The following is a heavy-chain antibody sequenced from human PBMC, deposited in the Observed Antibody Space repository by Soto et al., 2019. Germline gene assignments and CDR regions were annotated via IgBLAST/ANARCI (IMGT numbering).Heavy chain of an antibody. Sequence: KASETLSLTCTVSGGSISSYYWSWIRQPAGKGLEWIGRIYTSGSTNYNPSLKSRVTMSVDTSKNQFSLKLSSVTAADTAVYYCARDSHRGYSYGSLDYWGQGTLVTVSS. D-gene: IGHD5-18*01. CDR1: GGSISSYY. J-gene: IGHJ4*02. V-gene: IGHV4-4*07. CDR3: ARDSHRGYSYGSLDY. CDR2: IYTSGST.